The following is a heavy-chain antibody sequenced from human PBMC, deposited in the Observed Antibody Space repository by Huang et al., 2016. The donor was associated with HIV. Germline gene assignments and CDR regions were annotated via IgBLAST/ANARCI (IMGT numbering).Heavy chain of an antibody. J-gene: IGHJ6*02. CDR1: GGTFSKYA. Sequence: QVQLVQSGAEVKKPGSSVKVSCKASGGTFSKYAISWVRQAPGQGLEWMGGTTPSCGAAEYAQKLQGRVTIIADESTSTAYMDVSSLRSEDTAVYYCATSGSMDYYYYGMDVWGQGTTVTVSS. V-gene: IGHV1-69*01. CDR3: ATSGSMDYYYYGMDV. D-gene: IGHD2-2*03. CDR2: TTPSCGAA.